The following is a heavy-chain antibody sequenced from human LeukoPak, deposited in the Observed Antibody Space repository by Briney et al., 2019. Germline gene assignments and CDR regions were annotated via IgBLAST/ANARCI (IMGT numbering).Heavy chain of an antibody. J-gene: IGHJ4*02. CDR2: IYYSGYT. CDR1: GGSISTSPYY. D-gene: IGHD5-24*01. Sequence: SETLSLTCTVSGGSISTSPYYWGWIRQPPGKGLEWIGNIYYSGYTYYNPPLKSRVTMSVDTSKSQFSLKLASVTAADTAIYYCTRFYDKYGYYYFDYWGQGTLVTVPS. CDR3: TRFYDKYGYYYFDY. V-gene: IGHV4-39*01.